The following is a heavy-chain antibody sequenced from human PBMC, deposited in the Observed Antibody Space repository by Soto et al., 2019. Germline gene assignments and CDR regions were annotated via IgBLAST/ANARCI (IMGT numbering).Heavy chain of an antibody. CDR2: ISWNSGSI. CDR3: AKEREESSGWPSNLDWNFDY. CDR1: GFTFDDYA. D-gene: IGHD6-19*01. Sequence: EVQLVESGGGLVQPGRSLRLSCAASGFTFDDYAMHWVRQAPGKGLEWVSGISWNSGSIGYADSVKGRFTISRDNAKNSLYLQMNSLRAEDTALYYCAKEREESSGWPSNLDWNFDYWGQGTLVTVSS. J-gene: IGHJ4*02. V-gene: IGHV3-9*01.